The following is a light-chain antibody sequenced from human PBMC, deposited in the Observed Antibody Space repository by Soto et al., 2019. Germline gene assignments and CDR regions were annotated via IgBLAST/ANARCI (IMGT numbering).Light chain of an antibody. V-gene: IGKV3-20*01. CDR1: QSVSSSY. J-gene: IGKJ5*01. CDR2: GAS. CDR3: QQYGSSSIT. Sequence: EIVLTQSPGTLSLSPGEIATLSCRVSQSVSSSYLAWYQQKPGQAPRLLIYGASSRATGIPDRFSGSGSGTDFTLTISRLEPEDFAVYYCQQYGSSSITFGQGTRLEIK.